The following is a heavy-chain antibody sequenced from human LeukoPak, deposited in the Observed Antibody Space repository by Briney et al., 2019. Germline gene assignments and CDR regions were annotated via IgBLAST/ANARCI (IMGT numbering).Heavy chain of an antibody. CDR3: ARGTGEGYTYGRYYFDY. D-gene: IGHD5-18*01. CDR1: GYTFTGYY. Sequence: ASVKVSCKASGYTFTGYYMHWVRQAPGQGLEWMGWINPNSGVTDYAQNFQGRVTMTRDTSISTAYVELSRLRSDDTAVYYCARGTGEGYTYGRYYFDYWGQGTLVTVSS. J-gene: IGHJ4*02. CDR2: INPNSGVT. V-gene: IGHV1-2*02.